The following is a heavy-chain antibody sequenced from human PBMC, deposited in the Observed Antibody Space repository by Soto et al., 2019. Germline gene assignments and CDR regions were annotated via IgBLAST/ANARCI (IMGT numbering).Heavy chain of an antibody. CDR1: GDSVSSSSAA. Sequence: SQTLSLTFAISGDSVSSSSAAWNWIRQSPSRGLEWLGRTYYRSKWYNDHAVSVKSRITINPDTSKNQFSLQLNSVTPEDTAVYYCARAQQAIYGMDVWGQGTTVTVSS. V-gene: IGHV6-1*01. CDR3: ARAQQAIYGMDV. J-gene: IGHJ6*02. CDR2: TYYRSKWYN. D-gene: IGHD6-13*01.